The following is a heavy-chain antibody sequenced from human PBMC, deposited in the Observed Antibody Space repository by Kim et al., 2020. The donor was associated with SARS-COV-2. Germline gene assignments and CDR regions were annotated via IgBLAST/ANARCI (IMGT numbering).Heavy chain of an antibody. Sequence: QKLQGRVTMTTDTSTSTAYMELRSLRSDDTAVYYCARDVHDYYDSSGIDYWGQGTLVTVSS. D-gene: IGHD3-22*01. V-gene: IGHV1-18*01. CDR3: ARDVHDYYDSSGIDY. J-gene: IGHJ4*02.